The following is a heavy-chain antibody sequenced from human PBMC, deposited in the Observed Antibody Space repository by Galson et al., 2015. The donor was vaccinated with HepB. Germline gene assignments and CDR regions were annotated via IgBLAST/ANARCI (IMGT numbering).Heavy chain of an antibody. CDR3: AKGPSGSYYGPLGY. CDR1: GFTFNTYA. J-gene: IGHJ4*02. Sequence: SLRLSCAASGFTFNTYAMNWVRQAPGKGLEWVSSISGSGGSTYYADSVKGRFTISRDNSKNTLYLQMNSLRAEDTAVYYCAKGPSGSYYGPLGYWGQGTLVTVSS. D-gene: IGHD1-26*01. V-gene: IGHV3-23*01. CDR2: ISGSGGST.